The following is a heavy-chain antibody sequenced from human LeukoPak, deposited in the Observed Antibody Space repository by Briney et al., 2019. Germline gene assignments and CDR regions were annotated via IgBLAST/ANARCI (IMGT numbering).Heavy chain of an antibody. D-gene: IGHD6-19*01. J-gene: IGHJ4*02. Sequence: MSWVRQAXGXGLEWVSVIYSDGGPFYSDSVKGRFTISRDYSKSTLYLQMNSLRADDTAVYYCARDSNGPAFWGQGTLVTVSS. CDR2: IYSDGGP. CDR3: ARDSNGPAF. V-gene: IGHV3-53*01.